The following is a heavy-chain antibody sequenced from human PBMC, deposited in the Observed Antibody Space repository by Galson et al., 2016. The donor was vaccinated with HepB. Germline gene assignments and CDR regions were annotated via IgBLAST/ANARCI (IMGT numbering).Heavy chain of an antibody. CDR2: LYSGGST. CDR3: ARSPSNWFGPSTFDI. Sequence: SLRLSCAASGFSVSSKYMSWVRQIPGKGLEWVSVLYSGGSTFYADSVRGRFTISRDNVKNTVYLQMKSVTDEDTAVYYCARSPSNWFGPSTFDIWGQGTMVIVSS. D-gene: IGHD6-13*01. J-gene: IGHJ3*02. V-gene: IGHV3-53*01. CDR1: GFSVSSKY.